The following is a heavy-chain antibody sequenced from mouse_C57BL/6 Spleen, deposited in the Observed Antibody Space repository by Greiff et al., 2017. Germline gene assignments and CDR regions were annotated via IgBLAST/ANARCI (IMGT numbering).Heavy chain of an antibody. CDR2: IRNKANGYTT. CDR3: ARYITGYFDY. V-gene: IGHV7-3*01. J-gene: IGHJ2*01. CDR1: GFTFTDYY. D-gene: IGHD4-1*01. Sequence: EVMLVESGGGLVQPGVSLSLSCAASGFTFTDYYMSWVRQPPGKALEWLGFIRNKANGYTTEYSASVKGRFTISRDNSQSILYLQMNALRAEDSATYYCARYITGYFDYWGQGTTLTVSS.